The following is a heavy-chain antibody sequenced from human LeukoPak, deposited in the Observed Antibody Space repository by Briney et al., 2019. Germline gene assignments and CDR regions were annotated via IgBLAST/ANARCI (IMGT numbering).Heavy chain of an antibody. CDR3: VREAGYCATVCLKPNYFDL. D-gene: IGHD2-8*01. V-gene: IGHV3-23*01. CDR1: GFPFSNHA. CDR2: ISNGNT. J-gene: IGHJ5*02. Sequence: TGGSLTLSCAASGFPFSNHAMSWVRQPPGKALEWVSAISNGNTYYAHSVRGSFTISRDDSKNMVYLQMYSLGVEDTARYYCVREAGYCATVCLKPNYFDLWGQGTLVTVSS.